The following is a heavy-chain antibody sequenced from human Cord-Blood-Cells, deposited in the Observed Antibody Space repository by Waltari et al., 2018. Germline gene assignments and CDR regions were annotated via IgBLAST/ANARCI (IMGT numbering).Heavy chain of an antibody. V-gene: IGHV3-15*01. D-gene: IGHD3-10*01. J-gene: IGHJ5*02. CDR1: GFTFSNAW. CDR2: IKRKTDGGTT. Sequence: EVQLVESGGGLVKPGGSLRLSCAASGFTFSNAWMSWVRQAPGKGLEWVGRIKRKTDGGTTDYAAPVKGRFTISRDDSKNTLYLQMNSLKTEDTAVYYCTTGITMVHAWGQGTLVTVSS. CDR3: TTGITMVHA.